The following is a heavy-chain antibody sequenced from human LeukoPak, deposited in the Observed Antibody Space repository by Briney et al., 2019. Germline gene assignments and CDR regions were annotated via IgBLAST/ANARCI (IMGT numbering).Heavy chain of an antibody. V-gene: IGHV3-23*01. CDR1: GFTFSSYA. J-gene: IGHJ3*02. Sequence: GGPLRLSCAASGFTFSSYAMRWVRQAPGKGLEWVSAISGSGGSTYYADSVKGRVTISRDNSKNTLYLQMNSLRAEDTPVYYCAKASTVTTRGDAFDIWGQGTMVTVSS. D-gene: IGHD4-17*01. CDR3: AKASTVTTRGDAFDI. CDR2: ISGSGGST.